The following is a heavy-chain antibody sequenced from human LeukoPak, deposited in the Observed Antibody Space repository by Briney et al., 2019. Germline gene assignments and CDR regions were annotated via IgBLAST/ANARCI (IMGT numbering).Heavy chain of an antibody. CDR2: LSGNGNTI. D-gene: IGHD2-15*01. CDR3: ARGISLLLQGPYGMDV. V-gene: IGHV3-23*01. Sequence: GGSLRLSCAASGFTFSTYAMSWVRQAPGKGLECVSALSGNGNTIYYADSVKGRFTISRDNSKNTLSLQMNSLRAEDTAVYYCARGISLLLQGPYGMDVWGQGTTVTVSS. CDR1: GFTFSTYA. J-gene: IGHJ6*02.